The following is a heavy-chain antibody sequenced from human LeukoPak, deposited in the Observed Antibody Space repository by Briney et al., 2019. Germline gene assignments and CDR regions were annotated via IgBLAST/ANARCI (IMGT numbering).Heavy chain of an antibody. V-gene: IGHV4-34*01. CDR3: AREEYCSGGICYLGNAFDI. J-gene: IGHJ3*02. CDR2: IKDSGST. CDR1: GGSFSGYY. D-gene: IGHD2-15*01. Sequence: PSEALSLTCAVYGGSFSGYYWSWIRQPPGKGLEWIGEIKDSGSTNYTASLKSRVTISVDTSKNQFSLKLSSVTAADTAVYYCAREEYCSGGICYLGNAFDIWGQGTMVTAS.